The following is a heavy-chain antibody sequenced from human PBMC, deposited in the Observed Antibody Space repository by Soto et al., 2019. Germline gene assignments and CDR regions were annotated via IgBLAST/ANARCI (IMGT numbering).Heavy chain of an antibody. CDR2: ISSSSSYI. V-gene: IGHV3-21*01. CDR3: ARDRLLTYNWFDP. CDR1: GFTFSSYS. Sequence: PGGSLRLSCAASGFTFSSYSMNWVRQAPGKGLEWVSSISSSSSYIYYADSVEGRFTISRDNAKNSLYLQMNSLRAEDTAVYYCARDRLLTYNWFDPWGQGTLVTVSS. D-gene: IGHD2-15*01. J-gene: IGHJ5*02.